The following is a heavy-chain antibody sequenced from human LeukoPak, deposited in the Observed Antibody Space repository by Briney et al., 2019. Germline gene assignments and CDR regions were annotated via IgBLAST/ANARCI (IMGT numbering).Heavy chain of an antibody. V-gene: IGHV4-4*02. CDR2: IYHSGST. D-gene: IGHD3-3*01. Sequence: PSGTLSLACAVSGGSISSSNWWSWVRQPPGKGLEWIGEIYHSGSTNYNPSLKSRVTISVDTSKNQFSLKLSSVTAADTAVYYCARDHYDFWSGYSYNWFDPWGQGTLVTVSS. CDR1: GGSISSSNW. CDR3: ARDHYDFWSGYSYNWFDP. J-gene: IGHJ5*02.